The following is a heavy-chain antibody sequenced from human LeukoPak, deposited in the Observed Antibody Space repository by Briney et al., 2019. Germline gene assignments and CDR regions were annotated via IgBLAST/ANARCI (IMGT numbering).Heavy chain of an antibody. V-gene: IGHV3-15*01. CDR3: ATEGSSPKYFDF. CDR1: GFTFSDVW. CDR2: IRSKTHGGTT. Sequence: GGSLRLSCAASGFTFSDVWMSWVRQAPGMGLEWIGCIRSKTHGGTTDYAAPVKGRFSISRDDSKNTLYLQMDSLKTEDTAVYYCATEGSSPKYFDFWGQGTLVTVSS. D-gene: IGHD1-26*01. J-gene: IGHJ4*02.